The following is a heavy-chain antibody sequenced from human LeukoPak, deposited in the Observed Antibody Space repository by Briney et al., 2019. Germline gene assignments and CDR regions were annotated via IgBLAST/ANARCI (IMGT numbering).Heavy chain of an antibody. CDR2: ISSSSSYI. J-gene: IGHJ6*02. Sequence: GGSLRLSCAASGFTFAGYAMTWVRQAPGKGLEWVSSISSSSSYIYYADSVKGRFTIPRDNAKNSLYLQMNSLRAEDTAVYYCARDERSMDVWGQGTTVTVSS. CDR3: ARDERSMDV. CDR1: GFTFAGYA. V-gene: IGHV3-21*04. D-gene: IGHD1-1*01.